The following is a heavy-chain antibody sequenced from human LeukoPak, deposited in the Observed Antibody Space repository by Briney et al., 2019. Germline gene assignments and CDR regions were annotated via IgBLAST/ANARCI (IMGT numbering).Heavy chain of an antibody. CDR2: ISSSSSYI. CDR1: GFTFSSYS. CDR3: ARDRVPSGSYSYYYYGMDV. Sequence: PGGSLRLSCAASGFTFSSYSMNWVRQAPGKGLEWVSSISSSSSYIYYADSVKGRFTISRDNATNSLYLQMNSLRAEDPAVYYCARDRVPSGSYSYYYYGMDVWGKGTTVTVSS. V-gene: IGHV3-21*01. J-gene: IGHJ6*04. D-gene: IGHD3-10*01.